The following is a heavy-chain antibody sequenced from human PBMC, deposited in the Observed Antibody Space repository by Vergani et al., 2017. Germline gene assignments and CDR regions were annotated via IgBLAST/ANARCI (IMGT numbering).Heavy chain of an antibody. Sequence: EVQLLESGGGLVQPGGSLRLSCAASGFTFSSYAMSWVRQAPGKGLEWVSAISGSGGSTYYADSVKGRFTISRDNSKNTLYLQMNSLRAEDTAVYYCAKRVGQQLVTRGEYYFDYWGQGTLVTVSS. V-gene: IGHV3-23*01. J-gene: IGHJ4*02. CDR3: AKRVGQQLVTRGEYYFDY. D-gene: IGHD6-13*01. CDR1: GFTFSSYA. CDR2: ISGSGGST.